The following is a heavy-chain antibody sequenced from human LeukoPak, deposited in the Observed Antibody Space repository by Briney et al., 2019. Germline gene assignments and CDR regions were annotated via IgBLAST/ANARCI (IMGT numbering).Heavy chain of an antibody. D-gene: IGHD1-26*01. V-gene: IGHV4-34*01. CDR3: ARGGVGATTMPDWYFGL. J-gene: IGHJ2*01. CDR2: INHSAST. Sequence: SETLSLTCAIYGGSFSGYYWSWIRQPPGKGLEWIGEINHSASTNYNPSLKSRVTISVDTSKNQFSLKLSSVTAADTAVYYCARGGVGATTMPDWYFGLWGRGTLVTVSS. CDR1: GGSFSGYY.